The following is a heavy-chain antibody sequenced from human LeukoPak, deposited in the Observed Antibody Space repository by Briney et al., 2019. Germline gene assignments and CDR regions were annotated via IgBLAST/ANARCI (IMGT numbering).Heavy chain of an antibody. J-gene: IGHJ4*02. V-gene: IGHV3-7*01. CDR3: ARADLDTGTWGFDY. Sequence: GGSLRLSCAVSGFTFSRYWMSWVRQAPGKGLEWVANIMEDGSEQYYVDSVKGRLTISRDNAKNSLYLQMSSLRAEDTAVYYCARADLDTGTWGFDYWGQGTLVTVSS. CDR1: GFTFSRYW. CDR2: IMEDGSEQ. D-gene: IGHD5-18*01.